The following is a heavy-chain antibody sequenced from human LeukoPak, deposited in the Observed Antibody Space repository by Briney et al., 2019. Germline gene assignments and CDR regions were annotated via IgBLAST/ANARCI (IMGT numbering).Heavy chain of an antibody. J-gene: IGHJ6*03. CDR2: ISAYNGNT. V-gene: IGHV1-18*01. CDR1: GYTFTSYG. CDR3: ARARSINYYYYMDV. Sequence: ASVKVSCKASGYTFTSYGISWVRQAPGEGLEWMGWISAYNGNTNYAQKLQGRVTMTTDTSTSTAYMELRSLRSDDTAVYYCARARSINYYYYMDVWGKGTTLTVSS.